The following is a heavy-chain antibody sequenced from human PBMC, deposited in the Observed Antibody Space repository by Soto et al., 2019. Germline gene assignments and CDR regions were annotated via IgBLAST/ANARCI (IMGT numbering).Heavy chain of an antibody. J-gene: IGHJ6*02. V-gene: IGHV3-21*01. Sequence: EVQLVESGGGLVKPGGSLRLSCAASGFTFSSYSMNWVRQAPGXXLEWVSSISSSSSYIYYADSVKGRFTISRDNAKNSLYLQMNSLRAEDTAVYYCARDWGYSSSWPTHGMDVWGQGTTVTVSS. D-gene: IGHD6-13*01. CDR1: GFTFSSYS. CDR3: ARDWGYSSSWPTHGMDV. CDR2: ISSSSSYI.